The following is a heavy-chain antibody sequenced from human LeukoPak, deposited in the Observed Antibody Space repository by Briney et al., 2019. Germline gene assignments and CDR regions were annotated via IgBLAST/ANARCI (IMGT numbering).Heavy chain of an antibody. CDR3: ATFRKWDDAFDI. Sequence: SETLSLTCAVYGGSFSGYYWSWIRQPPGEGLEWLGYMYYSGGPNYSPSLKSRVTISVDTSKNQFSLKVSSVTAADTAVYYCATFRKWDDAFDIWGQGTMVTVSS. J-gene: IGHJ3*02. CDR1: GGSFSGYY. V-gene: IGHV4-59*08. D-gene: IGHD1-26*01. CDR2: MYYSGGP.